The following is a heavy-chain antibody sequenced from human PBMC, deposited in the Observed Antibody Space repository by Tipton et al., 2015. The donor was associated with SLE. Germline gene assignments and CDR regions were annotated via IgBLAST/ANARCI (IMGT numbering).Heavy chain of an antibody. J-gene: IGHJ6*02. CDR1: GFTLSSYE. Sequence: SLRLSCAASGFTLSSYEMNWVRQAPGKGLEWVSYISSSSSYTNYADSVKGRFTISRDNAKNSLYLQMNSLRAEDTAVYYCARDRTMVRGVDYYYGMDVWGQGTTITVSS. CDR2: ISSSSSYT. CDR3: ARDRTMVRGVDYYYGMDV. D-gene: IGHD3-10*01. V-gene: IGHV3-48*03.